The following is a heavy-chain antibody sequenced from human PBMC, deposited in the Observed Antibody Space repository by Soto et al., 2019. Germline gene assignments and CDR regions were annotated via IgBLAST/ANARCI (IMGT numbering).Heavy chain of an antibody. V-gene: IGHV4-31*03. CDR2: IYYSGST. J-gene: IGHJ3*02. CDR1: GGSISSGGYY. Sequence: QVQLQESGPGLVKPSQTLSLTCTVSGGSISSGGYYWSWIRQHPGKGLEWIGYIYYSGSTYYNPSLKSRVSISVDTSKNQFSLKLSSVTAADTAVYYCARVKDNDYDSRGYYLDAFDSWGQGTMVTVSS. D-gene: IGHD3-22*01. CDR3: ARVKDNDYDSRGYYLDAFDS.